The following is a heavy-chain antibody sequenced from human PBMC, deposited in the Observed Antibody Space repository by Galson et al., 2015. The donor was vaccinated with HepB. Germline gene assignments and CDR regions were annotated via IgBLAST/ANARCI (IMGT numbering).Heavy chain of an antibody. V-gene: IGHV3-74*01. D-gene: IGHD2-8*02. CDR1: GFTFSSYW. J-gene: IGHJ2*01. CDR2: INTDGSST. Sequence: SLRLSCAASGFTFSSYWMHWVRQAPGKGLVWVSRINTDGSSTNYADSVKGRFTISRDNAKNTLYMQVNSLRADDTAVYYCARDYWGSTGYFDLWGRGTLVTVSS. CDR3: ARDYWGSTGYFDL.